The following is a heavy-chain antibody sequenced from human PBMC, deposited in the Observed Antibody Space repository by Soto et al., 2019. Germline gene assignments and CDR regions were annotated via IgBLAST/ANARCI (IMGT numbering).Heavy chain of an antibody. J-gene: IGHJ4*02. Sequence: QVQLVQSGAEVKKPGSSVKVSCKASGGTFSSYAISWVRQAPGQGLEWMGGIIPIFGTANYAQKFQGRVTITADESTRTAYRELISLRSEDTAVYYCARSGARGSSTSSVDYWGQGTLVTVSS. CDR1: GGTFSSYA. D-gene: IGHD2-2*01. CDR2: IIPIFGTA. CDR3: ARSGARGSSTSSVDY. V-gene: IGHV1-69*01.